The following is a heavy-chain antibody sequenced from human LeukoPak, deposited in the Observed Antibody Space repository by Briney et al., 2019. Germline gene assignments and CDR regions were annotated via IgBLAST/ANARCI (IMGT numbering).Heavy chain of an antibody. D-gene: IGHD1-14*01. CDR3: AKGRSYYYYYSMDV. J-gene: IGHJ6*02. CDR1: GFTFSDYY. V-gene: IGHV3-11*01. Sequence: GGSLRLSCAASGFTFSDYYMNWIRQAPGKGLEWVSYVSSSGSTTHYADSVKGRFTISRDNAKKSLYLQMNSLRAEDTALYHCAKGRSYYYYYSMDVWGQGTTVTVSS. CDR2: VSSSGSTT.